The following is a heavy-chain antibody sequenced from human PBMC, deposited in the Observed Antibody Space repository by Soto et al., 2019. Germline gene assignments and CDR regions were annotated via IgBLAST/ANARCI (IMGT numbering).Heavy chain of an antibody. Sequence: SETLSLTCTVSWGSVTSGSYYWNWIRQPPGKGLEWIGYIYYNGSTNYNPSLKSRVTISADTSKNQFSLKLNSVTAADTAVYYCARLEMANDYWGKGILVTVSS. D-gene: IGHD5-12*01. J-gene: IGHJ4*02. CDR1: WGSVTSGSYY. V-gene: IGHV4-61*01. CDR3: ARLEMANDY. CDR2: IYYNGST.